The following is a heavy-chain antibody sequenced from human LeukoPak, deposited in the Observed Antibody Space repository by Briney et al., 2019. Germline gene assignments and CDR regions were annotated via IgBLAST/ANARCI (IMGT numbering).Heavy chain of an antibody. CDR1: GGSISSYY. J-gene: IGHJ4*02. Sequence: SETLSLTCTVSGGSISSYYWSWIRQPPGKGLEWIGYIYYSGSTNYNPSFKSRVTISVDTSKNQFSLKLSSVTAADTAVYYCARVGLYFNFDYWGQGTLVIVSS. V-gene: IGHV4-59*01. CDR2: IYYSGST. D-gene: IGHD2/OR15-2a*01. CDR3: ARVGLYFNFDY.